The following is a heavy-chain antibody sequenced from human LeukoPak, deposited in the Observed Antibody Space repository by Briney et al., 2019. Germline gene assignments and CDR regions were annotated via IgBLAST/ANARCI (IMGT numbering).Heavy chain of an antibody. CDR2: IRSKAYGGTT. Sequence: GGSLRLSCTASGFTFGDYAMSWVRQAPGKGLEWVGFIRSKAYGGTTEYAASVKGRLTISRDDSKSIAYLQMNSLKTEDTAVYYCTRHTIFGVVMTFDIWGQGTMVTVSS. J-gene: IGHJ3*02. V-gene: IGHV3-49*04. CDR3: TRHTIFGVVMTFDI. CDR1: GFTFGDYA. D-gene: IGHD3-3*01.